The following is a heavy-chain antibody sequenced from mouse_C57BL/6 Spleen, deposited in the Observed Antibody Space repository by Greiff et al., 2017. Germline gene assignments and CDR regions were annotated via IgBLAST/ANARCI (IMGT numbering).Heavy chain of an antibody. D-gene: IGHD1-2*01. V-gene: IGHV1-64*01. J-gene: IGHJ2*01. CDR3: ARKGYGRGFDY. CDR2: IHPNSGST. Sequence: VQLQQSGAELVKPGASVKLSCKASGYTFTSYWMHWVKQRPGQGLEWIGMIHPNSGSTNYNEKFKSKATLTVDKSSSTAYMQLSSLTSEDSAVYYCARKGYGRGFDYWGQGTTLTVSS. CDR1: GYTFTSYW.